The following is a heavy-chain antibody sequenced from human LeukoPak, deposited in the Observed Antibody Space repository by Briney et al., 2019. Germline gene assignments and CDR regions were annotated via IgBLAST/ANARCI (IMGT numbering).Heavy chain of an antibody. J-gene: IGHJ3*02. CDR1: GGSISNYY. Sequence: PSETLSLTCTVSGGSISNYYWSWIRQAPGKGLEWIGYIYYSGSTNYNPSLKSRVSMSVDTSKNQFSLKLSSVTAADTAVYFCARGPYSYDSSGAFDIWGQGTMVTVSS. V-gene: IGHV4-59*08. D-gene: IGHD3-22*01. CDR2: IYYSGST. CDR3: ARGPYSYDSSGAFDI.